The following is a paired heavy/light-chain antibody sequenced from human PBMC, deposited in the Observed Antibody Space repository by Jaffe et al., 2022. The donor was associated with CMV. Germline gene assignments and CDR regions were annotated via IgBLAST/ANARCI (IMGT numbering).Light chain of an antibody. CDR3: HSRDSSGKFRRV. CDR2: GKN. V-gene: IGLV3-19*01. CDR1: SLRQYY. Sequence: SSELTQDPAVSVALGQTVRITCQGDSLRQYYASWYQQKPRQAPVLVIGGKNDRPSGIPDRFSGSTSGNTATLIITGAQADDEADYFCHSRDSSGKFRRVFGGGTKLTVL. J-gene: IGLJ3*02.
Heavy chain of an antibody. D-gene: IGHD2-8*02. CDR2: IDHSGRT. V-gene: IGHV4-34*01. J-gene: IGHJ3*01. CDR3: AKLYRGSTGFDGFDL. CDR1: GGSFSAHW. Sequence: QVQLQQWGAGFLKPSETLSLTCVVNGGSFSAHWWSWIRQTPGKGLEWIGDIDHSGRTNYNPSLESRIFISVDTSKSQLSLRLNSVTAADTAVYYCAKLYRGSTGFDGFDLWGQGTMVIVSS.